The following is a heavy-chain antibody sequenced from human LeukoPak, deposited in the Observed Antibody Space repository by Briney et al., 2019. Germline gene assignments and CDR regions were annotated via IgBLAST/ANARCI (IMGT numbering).Heavy chain of an antibody. J-gene: IGHJ4*02. Sequence: PGGSLRLSCAASGFTFSTYWMAWARQAPGKGLEWVANIKGDESARHQADSVKGRFTISRDNAQNSVYLQMSSLRGEDTAVYYCARDVGGSLDYWGQGNLVTVSS. CDR3: ARDVGGSLDY. D-gene: IGHD1-26*01. V-gene: IGHV3-7*01. CDR1: GFTFSTYW. CDR2: IKGDESAR.